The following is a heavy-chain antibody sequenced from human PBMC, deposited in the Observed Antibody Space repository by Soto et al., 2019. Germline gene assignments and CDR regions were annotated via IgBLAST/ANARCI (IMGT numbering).Heavy chain of an antibody. D-gene: IGHD1-26*01. CDR3: ARGIGGATDFDN. J-gene: IGHJ4*02. CDR2: TYGSSTT. CDR1: GLNVRYNY. V-gene: IGHV3-53*01. Sequence: EVQLVESGGGLIQLGGSLRLSCEVSGLNVRYNYMHWVRQAPGKGLEWVAVTYGSSTTFYADSVKGRFTISGDNSDRTLFLQMNSLRAEDTAMYYCARGIGGATDFDNGGQGTLVTVSP.